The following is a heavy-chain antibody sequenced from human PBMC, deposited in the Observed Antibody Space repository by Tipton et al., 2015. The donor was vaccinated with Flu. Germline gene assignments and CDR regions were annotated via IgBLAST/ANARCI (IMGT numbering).Heavy chain of an antibody. CDR3: VRDDYGPGPFYYGMDI. D-gene: IGHD4-17*01. J-gene: IGHJ6*02. CDR1: DISIDTYH. CDR2: VSDRGTT. Sequence: GLVKPSDTLSLTCTVSDISIDTYHWTWIRQAPGKGLEWIGYVSDRGTTDSHPSLKSRVTISLDTSKNQFSLKLRSVTAADTAVYYCVRDDYGPGPFYYGMDIWGQGTTVIVSS. V-gene: IGHV4-59*01.